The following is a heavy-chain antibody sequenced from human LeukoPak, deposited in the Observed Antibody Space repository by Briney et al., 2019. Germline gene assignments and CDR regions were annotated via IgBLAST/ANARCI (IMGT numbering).Heavy chain of an antibody. J-gene: IGHJ4*02. D-gene: IGHD2/OR15-2a*01. Sequence: ASVKVSCKDSGGKFSHYAVDWVRQTPGQGLEWMGRIIPLVGLADYAQTFQGRVTITADKSTSTVYMELRGLTSDDTGVYYCARGNTIVSPLAYWGQGTVVSV. V-gene: IGHV1-69*04. CDR2: IIPLVGLA. CDR3: ARGNTIVSPLAY. CDR1: GGKFSHYA.